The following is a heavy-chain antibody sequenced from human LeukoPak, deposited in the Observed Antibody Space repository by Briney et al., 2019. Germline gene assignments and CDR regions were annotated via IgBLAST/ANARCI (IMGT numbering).Heavy chain of an antibody. J-gene: IGHJ4*02. Sequence: ASVKVSCKASGYTFTSYYMHWVRQAPGQGLEWMGIINPSGGSTSYAQKFQGRDTMTRDTSTSTVYMELSSLRSEDTAVYYCARDRHRRDCSSTSCSGEEIDYWGQGTLVTVSS. CDR1: GYTFTSYY. V-gene: IGHV1-46*01. D-gene: IGHD2-2*01. CDR3: ARDRHRRDCSSTSCSGEEIDY. CDR2: INPSGGST.